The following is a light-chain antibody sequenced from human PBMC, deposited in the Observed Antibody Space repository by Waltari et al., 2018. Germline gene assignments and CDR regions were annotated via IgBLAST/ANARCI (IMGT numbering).Light chain of an antibody. CDR2: KNE. Sequence: QSVLTQPASASGTPGQRVTISCSGGDSDIGRNYVYWYQQFPGSAPKLLIYKNEQRPFGVPDRVFGYKSGTSSSLAISGLRSEDEAEYSCATWDESLGAIFGGGTKLTVV. CDR3: ATWDESLGAI. CDR1: DSDIGRNY. J-gene: IGLJ2*01. V-gene: IGLV1-47*01.